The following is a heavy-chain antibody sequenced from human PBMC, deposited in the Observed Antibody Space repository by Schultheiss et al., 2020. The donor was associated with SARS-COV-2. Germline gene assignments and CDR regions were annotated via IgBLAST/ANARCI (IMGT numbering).Heavy chain of an antibody. CDR3: ARDLTGIAH. CDR2: ITSTGET. V-gene: IGHV3-13*04. J-gene: IGHJ4*02. CDR1: GFTFNGYD. Sequence: GGSLRLSCAASGFTFNGYDMHWVRQGTGKGLEWVSVITSTGETYYQGSVKGRFTISRDNGKNSLYLQMNSLRAEDTAVYYCARDLTGIAHWGQGTLVTVSS. D-gene: IGHD1-20*01.